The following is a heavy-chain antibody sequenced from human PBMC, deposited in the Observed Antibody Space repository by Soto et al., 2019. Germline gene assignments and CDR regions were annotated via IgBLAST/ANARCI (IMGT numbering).Heavy chain of an antibody. CDR1: GFTFSNAW. CDR2: IKSKTDGGTT. Sequence: GGSLRLSCAASGFTFSNAWMSWVRQAPGKGLEWVGRIKSKTDGGTTDYAAPVKVRFTIARDDSKNTLYLQMNSLKTEDAAVYSCTTDGRLLWFGELYYWGQGTLVTVSS. V-gene: IGHV3-15*01. CDR3: TTDGRLLWFGELYY. J-gene: IGHJ4*02. D-gene: IGHD3-10*01.